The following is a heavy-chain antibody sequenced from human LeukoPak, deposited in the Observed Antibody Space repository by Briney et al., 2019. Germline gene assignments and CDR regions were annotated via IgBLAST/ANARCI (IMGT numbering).Heavy chain of an antibody. CDR2: ISSSSSYI. D-gene: IGHD4-17*01. Sequence: GGSLRLSCAASGFTFSSYSMNWVRQAPGKGLEWVSSISSSSSYIYYADSVKGRFTISRDNAKNSLYLQMHSLRAEDTAVYYCAREDYGDFYYGMDVWGKGTTVTVSS. J-gene: IGHJ6*04. CDR3: AREDYGDFYYGMDV. V-gene: IGHV3-21*01. CDR1: GFTFSSYS.